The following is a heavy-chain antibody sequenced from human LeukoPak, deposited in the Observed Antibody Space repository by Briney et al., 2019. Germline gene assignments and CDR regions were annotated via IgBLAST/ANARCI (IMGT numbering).Heavy chain of an antibody. CDR2: IIPIFGTP. CDR1: GGTFSSYA. CDR3: ARDNSVGDNAWWFDP. Sequence: GASVKVSCKASGGTFSSYAISWVRQAPGQGLEWMGGIIPIFGTPNYAQKFQGRVTITAEKSTSTTYMELSSLRSEDTAIYYCARDNSVGDNAWWFDPWGQGTLVTVSS. D-gene: IGHD1-26*01. J-gene: IGHJ5*02. V-gene: IGHV1-69*06.